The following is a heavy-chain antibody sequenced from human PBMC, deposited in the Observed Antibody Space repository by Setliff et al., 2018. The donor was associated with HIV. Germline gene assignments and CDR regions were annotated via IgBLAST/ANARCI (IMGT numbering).Heavy chain of an antibody. CDR2: ISGSGGST. CDR1: GFTFSSYA. V-gene: IGHV3-23*01. J-gene: IGHJ4*02. CDR3: AKVEPLHSSSYAGWLDY. D-gene: IGHD3-22*01. Sequence: PGGSLRLSCAASGFTFSSYAMSWVRQAPGKGLEWVSGISGSGGSTYYADSVKGRFTISRDNSKNTLFLQINSLRAEDTAVYFCAKVEPLHSSSYAGWLDYWGPGTLVTVSS.